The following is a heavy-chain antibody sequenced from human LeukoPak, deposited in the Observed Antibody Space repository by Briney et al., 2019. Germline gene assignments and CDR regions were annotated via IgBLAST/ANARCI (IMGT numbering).Heavy chain of an antibody. CDR3: ARDRRFLEWQNDAFDI. D-gene: IGHD3-3*01. V-gene: IGHV3-21*01. Sequence: GGSLRLSCAASGFTFSSYSMNWVRQAPGKGLEWVSSISSSSSYIYYADSVKGRFTISRDNAKNSLYLQMNSLRAEDTAVYYCARDRRFLEWQNDAFDIWGQGTMVTVSS. CDR2: ISSSSSYI. CDR1: GFTFSSYS. J-gene: IGHJ3*02.